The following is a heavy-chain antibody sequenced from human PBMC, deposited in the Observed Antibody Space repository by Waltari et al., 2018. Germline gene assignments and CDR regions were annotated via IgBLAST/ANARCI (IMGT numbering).Heavy chain of an antibody. D-gene: IGHD1-1*01. CDR3: ANSPMEGYFDL. V-gene: IGHV4-59*01. CDR1: GGSISSYY. Sequence: QVQLQESGPGLVKPSETLSLTCTVSGGSISSYYWSWIRQPPGKGLEWIGYIYYSGSTNYNPSLKSRVTISVDTSKNQCSLKLSSVTAADTAVYYCANSPMEGYFDLWGRGTLVTVSS. CDR2: IYYSGST. J-gene: IGHJ2*01.